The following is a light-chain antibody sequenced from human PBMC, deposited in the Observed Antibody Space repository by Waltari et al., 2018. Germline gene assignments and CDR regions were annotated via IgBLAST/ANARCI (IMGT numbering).Light chain of an antibody. Sequence: EIVMTQSPVTLSVSPGERVTLSCRASQSVYINIPWYQQKSVQAPRLLIYAASTRATDTPARFSGSGSGTEFTLSISNMHSEDFAVYYCQQYNNWPRTFGQGTKVEIK. J-gene: IGKJ1*01. CDR2: AAS. CDR1: QSVYIN. V-gene: IGKV3-15*01. CDR3: QQYNNWPRT.